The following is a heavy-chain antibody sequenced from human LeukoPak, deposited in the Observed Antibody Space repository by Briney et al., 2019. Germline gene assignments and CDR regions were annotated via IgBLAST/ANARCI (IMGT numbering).Heavy chain of an antibody. D-gene: IGHD5-12*01. V-gene: IGHV3-9*01. Sequence: GGSLRLSCAASGFTFSTYWMSWVRQAPGKGLEWVSGISWSSDNIDYADSVKGRFTISRDNSKNSLYLQMNSLRAEDTALYYCAKDSGSSSGYETWFDPWGQGTLVTVSS. CDR2: ISWSSDNI. CDR3: AKDSGSSSGYETWFDP. J-gene: IGHJ5*02. CDR1: GFTFSTYW.